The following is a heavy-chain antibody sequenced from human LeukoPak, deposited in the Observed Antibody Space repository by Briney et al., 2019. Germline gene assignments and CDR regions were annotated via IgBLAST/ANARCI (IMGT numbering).Heavy chain of an antibody. Sequence: GASVKVSCKASGYTFTSYGINWVRQAPGQGLEWMGWMNPNSSNTGYAQKFQGRVTMTRNTSIGTAYMELSSLRSEDTAIYYCVRVPPRTTNYAYWGQGTLVTVSS. V-gene: IGHV1-8*01. CDR2: MNPNSSNT. CDR1: GYTFTSYG. CDR3: VRVPPRTTNYAY. J-gene: IGHJ4*02. D-gene: IGHD1-14*01.